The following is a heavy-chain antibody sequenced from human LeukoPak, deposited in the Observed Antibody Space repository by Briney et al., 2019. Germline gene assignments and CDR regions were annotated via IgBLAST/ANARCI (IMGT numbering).Heavy chain of an antibody. J-gene: IGHJ4*02. Sequence: GAPRLSRAASGFTLNTYSMNWGRPAPGEGVGWVSYISTTTSAIYYADSVKGRFTVSRDNAKSSLYLQMNSLRADDTAVYYCARAPYGERGGSDYWGQGTLVTVSS. V-gene: IGHV3-48*01. CDR1: GFTLNTYS. CDR3: ARAPYGERGGSDY. CDR2: ISTTTSAI. D-gene: IGHD4-17*01.